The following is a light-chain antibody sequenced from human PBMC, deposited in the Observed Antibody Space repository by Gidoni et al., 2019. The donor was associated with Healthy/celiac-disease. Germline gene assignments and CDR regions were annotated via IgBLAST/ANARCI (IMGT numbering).Light chain of an antibody. J-gene: IGKJ4*01. CDR2: DAS. V-gene: IGKV3-11*01. CDR1: QSVSSY. Sequence: EIVLTQSPATLSLSPGERATLSCRASQSVSSYLAWYQQKPGQAPRRLIYDASNRATGIPARFSGSGSGTDFTLTISSLETEDFAVYYCQQRSNWPFTFGGGTKVEIK. CDR3: QQRSNWPFT.